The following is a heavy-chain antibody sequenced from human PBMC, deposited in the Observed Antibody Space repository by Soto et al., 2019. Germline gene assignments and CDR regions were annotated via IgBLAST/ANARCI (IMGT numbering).Heavy chain of an antibody. D-gene: IGHD2-2*01. J-gene: IGHJ6*03. Sequence: QVQLVESGGGLVKPGGSLRLSCAASGFTFSDYYMSWIRQAPGKGLEWVSYISSSGSTIYYADSVKGRFTISRDNAKNSLYLQMTSLGTGETAVYYCASYIVVVPAAYRTQYYMDVWGKGTAVTVSS. CDR3: ASYIVVVPAAYRTQYYMDV. CDR1: GFTFSDYY. CDR2: ISSSGSTI. V-gene: IGHV3-11*01.